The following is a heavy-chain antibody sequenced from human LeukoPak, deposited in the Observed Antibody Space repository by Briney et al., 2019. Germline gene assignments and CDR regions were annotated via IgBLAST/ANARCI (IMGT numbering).Heavy chain of an antibody. Sequence: GGSLRLSCEASGFNFIHYWMTWVRQAPGKGLEWVASISQDGSEKYYGDSVKGRFTISRDNSKNTLYLQMNSLRAEDTAVYYCAKDQTFRGSGHYTYFDYWGQGALVTVSS. CDR2: ISQDGSEK. J-gene: IGHJ4*02. D-gene: IGHD2-15*01. CDR1: GFNFIHYW. V-gene: IGHV3-7*03. CDR3: AKDQTFRGSGHYTYFDY.